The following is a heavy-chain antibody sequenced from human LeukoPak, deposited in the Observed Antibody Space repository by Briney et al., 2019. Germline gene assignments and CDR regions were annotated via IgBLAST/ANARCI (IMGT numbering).Heavy chain of an antibody. CDR1: GYSISSGYY. Sequence: SETLSLTCAVSGYSISSGYYWGWIRQPPGKGLEWIGSIYHSGSTYYNPSLKSRVTISVDTSKNQFSLKLSSVTAADTAVYYCPRERELLWFGELSEYYYMDVWGKGTTVTVSS. V-gene: IGHV4-38-2*02. CDR3: PRERELLWFGELSEYYYMDV. J-gene: IGHJ6*03. CDR2: IYHSGST. D-gene: IGHD3-10*01.